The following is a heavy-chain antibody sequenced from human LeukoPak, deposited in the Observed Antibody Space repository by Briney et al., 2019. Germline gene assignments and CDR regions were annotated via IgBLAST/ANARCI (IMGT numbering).Heavy chain of an antibody. Sequence: PSETLSLTCTVSGYSISSGYYWGWIRQPPGKGLEWIGSIYHSGSTYYNPSLKSRVTISVDTSKNQFSLKLSSVTAADTAVYYCAREVTGTTTGAFDIWGQGTMVTVSS. V-gene: IGHV4-38-2*02. J-gene: IGHJ3*02. CDR1: GYSISSGYY. CDR2: IYHSGST. CDR3: AREVTGTTTGAFDI. D-gene: IGHD1-20*01.